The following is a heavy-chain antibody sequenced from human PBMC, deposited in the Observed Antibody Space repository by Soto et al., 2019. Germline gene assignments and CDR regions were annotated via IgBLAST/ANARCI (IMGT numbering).Heavy chain of an antibody. V-gene: IGHV1-69*13. CDR2: IIPVFGTA. D-gene: IGHD2-2*01. CDR3: AKVRYSSPMGHPSGIVV. J-gene: IGHJ1*01. Sequence: ASVKVSCKASGFAFNKFIVTWVRQAPGLGLEWVGGIIPVFGTANYAQKFQGRVTITEDESTSTSYMEVNNLRSEDTAVYYCAKVRYSSPMGHPSGIVVWCQEARVTVSS. CDR1: GFAFNKFI.